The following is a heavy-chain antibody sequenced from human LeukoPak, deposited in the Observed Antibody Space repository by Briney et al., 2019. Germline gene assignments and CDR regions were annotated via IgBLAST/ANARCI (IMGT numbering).Heavy chain of an antibody. Sequence: PGGSLRLSCAASGFIFDDYAMHWVRQAPGKGLEWVSGISWNSGSIGYADSVKGRFTISRENAKNSLYLQMNSLRAGDTAVYYCARAAYSSTWYSRYFDLWGRGTLVTVSS. CDR2: ISWNSGSI. CDR3: ARAAYSSTWYSRYFDL. D-gene: IGHD6-13*01. J-gene: IGHJ2*01. V-gene: IGHV3-9*01. CDR1: GFIFDDYA.